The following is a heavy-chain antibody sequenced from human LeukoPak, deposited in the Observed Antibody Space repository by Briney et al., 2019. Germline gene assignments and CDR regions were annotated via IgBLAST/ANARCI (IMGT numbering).Heavy chain of an antibody. Sequence: GGSLRLSCAASGFTFSSYSMNWVRQAPGKGLEWVSSISSSSSYIYYADSVKGRFTISRDNAKNSLYLQMNSLRAEDTAVYYCARIRYSSGWAFDYWGQGTLSPSPQ. CDR3: ARIRYSSGWAFDY. J-gene: IGHJ4*02. CDR1: GFTFSSYS. CDR2: ISSSSSYI. V-gene: IGHV3-21*01. D-gene: IGHD6-19*01.